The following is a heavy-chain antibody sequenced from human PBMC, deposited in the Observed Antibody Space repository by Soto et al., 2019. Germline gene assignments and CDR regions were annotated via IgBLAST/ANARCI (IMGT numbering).Heavy chain of an antibody. J-gene: IGHJ4*02. CDR1: GFTFSSYG. V-gene: IGHV3-30*18. CDR2: ISYDGTNK. CDR3: AKDRGYTYGYLADY. Sequence: GGSLRLSCAASGFTFSSYGMLWVRQAPGKGLEWVAFISYDGTNKYYADSVKGRFTISRDNSKNTLYLQMDSLRAEDTAVFHCAKDRGYTYGYLADYWGQGTPVTVSS. D-gene: IGHD5-18*01.